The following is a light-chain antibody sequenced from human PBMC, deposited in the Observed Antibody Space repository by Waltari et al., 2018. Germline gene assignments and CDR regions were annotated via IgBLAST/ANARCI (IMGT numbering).Light chain of an antibody. Sequence: DIQMTQSPSTLSASVGDRVTITCRASQSISAWLAWYQQKPGKAPKLLIYDASNLESGVPYRLSGSGSGTEFTLTISSLQPDDFATYYRQQCLTYPQAFGQGNRLEIK. J-gene: IGKJ5*01. CDR3: QQCLTYPQA. CDR2: DAS. CDR1: QSISAW. V-gene: IGKV1-5*01.